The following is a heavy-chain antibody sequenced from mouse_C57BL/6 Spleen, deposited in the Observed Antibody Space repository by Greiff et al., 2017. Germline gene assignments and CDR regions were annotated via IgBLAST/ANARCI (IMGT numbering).Heavy chain of an antibody. CDR3: ARVRGNYDAMGY. Sequence: QVQLQQPGTELVKPGASVKLSCKASGYTFTSYWMHWVKQRPGQGLEWIGNINPSNGGTNYNEKFKSKATLTVDKSTSPAYMQLSILTSEDAAVYYCARVRGNYDAMGYWGQGTSVTVSS. CDR1: GYTFTSYW. D-gene: IGHD2-1*01. J-gene: IGHJ4*01. CDR2: INPSNGGT. V-gene: IGHV1-53*01.